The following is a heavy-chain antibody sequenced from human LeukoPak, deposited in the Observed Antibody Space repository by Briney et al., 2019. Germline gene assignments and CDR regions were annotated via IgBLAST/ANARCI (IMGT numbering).Heavy chain of an antibody. V-gene: IGHV5-51*01. J-gene: IGHJ5*02. CDR2: IYPGDSRV. CDR1: GYSFTSYW. D-gene: IGHD6-13*01. Sequence: GESLKISCQGLGYSFTSYWIGWVRQMPGKGMEWMGVIYPGDSRVRYNPSSQGQVTIPVDKSTRTAYLQWVSLKASDTAMYYCACRDLSSTWSFPWGQGTLVTVSS. CDR3: ACRDLSSTWSFP.